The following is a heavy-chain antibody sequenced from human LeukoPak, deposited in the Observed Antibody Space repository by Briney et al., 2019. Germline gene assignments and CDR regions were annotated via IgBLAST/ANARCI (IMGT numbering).Heavy chain of an antibody. CDR2: IYYSGST. J-gene: IGHJ4*02. D-gene: IGHD4-17*01. Sequence: PSETLSLTCTVSGGSISSYYWSWIRQPPGKGLEWIGYIYYSGSTDYNPSLKSRVTISVDPSKNQFSLKLSSVTAADTAVYYCARSTYDYEDYWGQGTLVTVSS. CDR1: GGSISSYY. V-gene: IGHV4-59*01. CDR3: ARSTYDYEDY.